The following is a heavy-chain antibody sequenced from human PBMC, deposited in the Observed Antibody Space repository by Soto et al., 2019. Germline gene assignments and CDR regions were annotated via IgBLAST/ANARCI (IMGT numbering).Heavy chain of an antibody. V-gene: IGHV1-2*04. Sequence: ASVKVSCKASGYTFTGYYTHWVRQAPGQGLEWMGWINPNSGGTNYAQKFRGWVTMTRDTSISTAYMELSRLRSDDTAVYYCARAYCSSTSCSLPDDWGQGTLVTVSS. J-gene: IGHJ4*02. CDR3: ARAYCSSTSCSLPDD. CDR2: INPNSGGT. D-gene: IGHD2-2*01. CDR1: GYTFTGYY.